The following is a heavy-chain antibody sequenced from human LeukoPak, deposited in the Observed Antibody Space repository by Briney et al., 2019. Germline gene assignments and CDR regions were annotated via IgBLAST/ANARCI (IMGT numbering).Heavy chain of an antibody. D-gene: IGHD3-22*01. CDR3: ARRTPITMIVATLIDY. Sequence: SETLSLTCAVYGVSFSGYYWSWIRQPPGKGLEWIGEINHSGSTNYNPSLKSRVTISVDTSKNQFSLKLISVTAADTAVYYCARRTPITMIVATLIDYWGQGTLVTVSS. CDR2: INHSGST. V-gene: IGHV4-34*01. J-gene: IGHJ4*02. CDR1: GVSFSGYY.